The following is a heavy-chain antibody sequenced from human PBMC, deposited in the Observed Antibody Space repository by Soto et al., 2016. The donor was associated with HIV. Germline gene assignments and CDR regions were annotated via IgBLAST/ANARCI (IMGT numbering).Heavy chain of an antibody. D-gene: IGHD3-9*01. V-gene: IGHV3-23*01. CDR2: ISGSGGST. J-gene: IGHJ4*02. CDR1: GFTFSSYA. CDR3: AKGEVGDWLLLL. Sequence: EVQLLESGGGLVQPGGSLRLSCAASGFTFSSYAMSWARQAPGKGLEWVSAISGSGGSTYYADSVKGRFTISRDNSKNTLYLQMNSLRAEDTAVYYCAKGEVGDWLLLLWGQGTLVTVSS.